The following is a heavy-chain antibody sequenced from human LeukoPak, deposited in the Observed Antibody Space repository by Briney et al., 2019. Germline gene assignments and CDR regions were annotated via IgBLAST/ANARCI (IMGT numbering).Heavy chain of an antibody. J-gene: IGHJ4*02. CDR2: ISSTGTI. CDR3: ASPQYWGGIFYFSPDY. V-gene: IGHV3-11*04. CDR1: GFTFSDYF. Sequence: GGSLRLSCVASGFTFSDYFMSWIRQAPGKGLEWVSHISSTGTIYYADSVKGRTTISRDNAKNSLYLQMNSLRAEDTAVYYCASPQYWGGIFYFSPDYGAQGPLVTVS. D-gene: IGHD2-21*01.